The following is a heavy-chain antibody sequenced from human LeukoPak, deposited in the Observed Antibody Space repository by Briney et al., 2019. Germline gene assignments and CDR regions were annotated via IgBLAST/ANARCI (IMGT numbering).Heavy chain of an antibody. CDR1: GGSISIYY. V-gene: IGHV4-59*01. Sequence: PSETLSLTCTVSGGSISIYYWSWIRQPPGKGLEWIGYIYYSGSTNYNPSLKSRVTISVDTSKNQFSLKLSSVTAADTAVYYCARVHLEAFDYWGQGTLVTVSS. CDR3: ARVHLEAFDY. J-gene: IGHJ4*02. CDR2: IYYSGST.